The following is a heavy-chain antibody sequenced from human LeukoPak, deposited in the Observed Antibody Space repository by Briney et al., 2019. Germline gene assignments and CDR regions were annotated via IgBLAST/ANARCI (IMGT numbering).Heavy chain of an antibody. CDR1: GYTFTDYY. V-gene: IGHV1-2*02. J-gene: IGHJ6*03. CDR3: ARDRVPTNPVTADHNNYYYYMDV. D-gene: IGHD2-21*02. Sequence: ASVKLSCETSGYTFTDYYIHRVRQAPGQGLEWMGGINPNNGGTNYAQIFQGRVTMTRDTSITTAYMELSSLRSDDTAVFYCARDRVPTNPVTADHNNYYYYMDVWGKGTTVTVSS. CDR2: INPNNGGT.